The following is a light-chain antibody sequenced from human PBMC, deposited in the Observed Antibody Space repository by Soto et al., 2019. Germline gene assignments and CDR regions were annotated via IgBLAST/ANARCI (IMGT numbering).Light chain of an antibody. V-gene: IGLV2-23*01. Sequence: QSVLTQPASVSGSPGQSITISCTGTSSDVGSYNLVSWYQQHPGKAPKLMIYEGSKRPSGVSNRFSGSKSGNTASLTISGLQAEDEAHYYCCLYAGSSTYVFGTGTKVTVL. CDR1: SSDVGSYNL. CDR2: EGS. J-gene: IGLJ1*01. CDR3: CLYAGSSTYV.